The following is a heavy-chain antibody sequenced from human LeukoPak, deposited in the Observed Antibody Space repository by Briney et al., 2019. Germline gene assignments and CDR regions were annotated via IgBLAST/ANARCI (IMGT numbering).Heavy chain of an antibody. D-gene: IGHD2-15*01. CDR2: INHIGST. CDR1: GGSFSGYS. CDR3: ARELAGLDY. V-gene: IGHV4-34*01. Sequence: RSSETLSLTCAVYGGSFSGYSWSWIRQPPGKGLEWIGEINHIGSTNYNPSLTSRVTTSLDTSKNEFSLKLDSVTAGDTAVYYCARELAGLDYWGQGTLVTVSS. J-gene: IGHJ4*02.